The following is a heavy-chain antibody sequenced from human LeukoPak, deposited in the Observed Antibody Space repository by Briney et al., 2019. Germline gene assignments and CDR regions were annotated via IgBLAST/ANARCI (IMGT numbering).Heavy chain of an antibody. CDR3: AREGSGSSGNWFDP. D-gene: IGHD6-6*01. V-gene: IGHV1-2*02. J-gene: IGHJ5*02. CDR1: GYTFAGYY. Sequence: GASVKVSCKASGYTFAGYYMHWVRQAPGQGLEWMGWINPNSGGTNYAQKFQGRVTMTRDTSISTAYMELSRLRSDDTAVYYCAREGSGSSGNWFDPWGQGTLVTVSS. CDR2: INPNSGGT.